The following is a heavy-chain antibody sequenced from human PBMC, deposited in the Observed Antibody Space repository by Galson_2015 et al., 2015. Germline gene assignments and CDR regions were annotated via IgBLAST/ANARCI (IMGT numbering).Heavy chain of an antibody. CDR1: GFTFSSYA. J-gene: IGHJ4*02. Sequence: SLRLSCAASGFTFSSYAMSWVRQAPGKGLEWVSGISGSGGSTDYADSVKGRFTISRDNSKNTVYLQMNSLRAEDTAAYYCAKDASGSGWWDYWGQGTLVTVSS. CDR3: AKDASGSGWWDY. V-gene: IGHV3-23*01. CDR2: ISGSGGST. D-gene: IGHD6-19*01.